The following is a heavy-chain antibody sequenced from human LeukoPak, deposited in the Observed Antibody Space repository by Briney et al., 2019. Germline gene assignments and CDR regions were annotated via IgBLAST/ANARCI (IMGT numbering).Heavy chain of an antibody. J-gene: IGHJ6*03. CDR3: AHRGLDDFWSGGYMDV. CDR2: IYWDDDK. V-gene: IGHV2-5*02. CDR1: GFSLSTSGVG. Sequence: SGPTLVKPTQTLTLTCTFSGFSLSTSGVGVGWIRQPPGKALEWLALIYWDDDKRYSPSLKSRLTITKDTSKNQVVLTKTNMDPVDTATYYCAHRGLDDFWSGGYMDVWGKGTTVTVSS. D-gene: IGHD3-3*01.